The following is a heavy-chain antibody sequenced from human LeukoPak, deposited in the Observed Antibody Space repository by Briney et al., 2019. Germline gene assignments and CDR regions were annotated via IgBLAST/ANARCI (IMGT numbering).Heavy chain of an antibody. Sequence: GGSLRLSCAASGFTFSFYAMSWVRQAPGKGLEWVAAISDTGGGIYYADSVKGRFTVSRDNSKNTLYLQMNSLRAEDTAMYYCARDDVPVIWGQGTLVTVSS. CDR1: GFTFSFYA. V-gene: IGHV3-23*01. D-gene: IGHD2/OR15-2a*01. J-gene: IGHJ4*02. CDR2: ISDTGGGI. CDR3: ARDDVPVI.